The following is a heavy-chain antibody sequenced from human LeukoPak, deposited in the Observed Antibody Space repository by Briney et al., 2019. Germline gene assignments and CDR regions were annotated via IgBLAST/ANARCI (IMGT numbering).Heavy chain of an antibody. D-gene: IGHD6-6*01. CDR1: GFTFSTYV. CDR2: IWYDGSDK. V-gene: IGHV3-33*01. J-gene: IGHJ4*02. Sequence: GGSLRLSCAASGFTFSTYVMHWVRQAPGKGLEWVAVIWYDGSDKYYADSVKGRFTISRDNPKNTLYLQLNILTAEDTAVYYCARGSSSHGTSIDYWGQGTLVTVSS. CDR3: ARGSSSHGTSIDY.